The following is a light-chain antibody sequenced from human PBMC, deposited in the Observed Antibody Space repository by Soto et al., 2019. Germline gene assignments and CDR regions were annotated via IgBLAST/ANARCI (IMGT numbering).Light chain of an antibody. CDR1: QSVNQK. Sequence: EIVLTQSPATLSVSPVERATLSCRASQSVNQKLGWYQQKPGQAPRLLIYVASYRATGIPARFSGSGSGTEYTLTISNLQAEDFAVYYCQQYHVWYTFGQGTKVDIK. V-gene: IGKV3-15*01. CDR3: QQYHVWYT. J-gene: IGKJ2*01. CDR2: VAS.